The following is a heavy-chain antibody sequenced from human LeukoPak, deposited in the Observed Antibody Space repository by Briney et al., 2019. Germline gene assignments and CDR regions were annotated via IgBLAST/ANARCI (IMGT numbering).Heavy chain of an antibody. Sequence: GGSLRLSCAASGFTFSNYGMHWVRQAPGKGLEWVTFIRFDGSNKYYAASVKGRFTISRDNSKNTLYLQLNSLRTGDTAVYYCAKGFSGKFDYWGQGTLVTVSS. D-gene: IGHD1-26*01. CDR2: IRFDGSNK. V-gene: IGHV3-30*02. CDR3: AKGFSGKFDY. J-gene: IGHJ4*02. CDR1: GFTFSNYG.